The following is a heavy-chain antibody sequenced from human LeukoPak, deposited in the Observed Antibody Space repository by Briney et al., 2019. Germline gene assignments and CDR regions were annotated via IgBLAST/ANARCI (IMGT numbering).Heavy chain of an antibody. V-gene: IGHV3-7*01. D-gene: IGHD6-13*01. CDR3: ARDSSSSWYFWFAP. CDR2: IKQDGSEK. CDR1: GFTLSSYW. Sequence: GGSLRLSCAASGFTLSSYWMSWVRQAPGKGLEWVANIKQDGSEKYYVDSAKGRFTISRDNAKNSLYLQMNSLRAEDTAVYYCARDSSSSWYFWFAPWGQGTLVTVSS. J-gene: IGHJ5*02.